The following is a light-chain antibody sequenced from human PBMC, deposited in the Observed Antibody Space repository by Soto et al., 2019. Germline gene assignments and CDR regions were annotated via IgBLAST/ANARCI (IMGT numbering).Light chain of an antibody. Sequence: QSVLTQPASVSGSPGQSITISCTGTSSDVGRYNYVTWYQQHPGKAPQLIIYEVTNRASGVSNRFSGSKSGNTASLTISGLQADDEADYYCSSYAGSDNFVVFGGGTKLTVL. J-gene: IGLJ2*01. CDR2: EVT. V-gene: IGLV2-14*01. CDR1: SSDVGRYNY. CDR3: SSYAGSDNFVV.